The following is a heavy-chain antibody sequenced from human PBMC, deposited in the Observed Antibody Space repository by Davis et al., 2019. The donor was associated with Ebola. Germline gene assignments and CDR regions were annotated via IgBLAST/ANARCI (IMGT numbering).Heavy chain of an antibody. CDR1: GFPFRLFA. D-gene: IGHD3-9*01. V-gene: IGHV3-21*01. Sequence: GGSLRLSCAASGFPFRLFAMSWVRQAPGKGPEWVAGIRGDGTDTFYADSVKGRFTISRDNARDSLYLQMDSLRVEDTAIYYCARDAFSLSRYDTEDHWGQGTLVTVSS. CDR2: IRGDGTDT. CDR3: ARDAFSLSRYDTEDH. J-gene: IGHJ4*02.